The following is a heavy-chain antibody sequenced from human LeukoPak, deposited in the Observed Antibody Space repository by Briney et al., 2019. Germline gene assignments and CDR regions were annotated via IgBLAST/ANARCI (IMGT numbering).Heavy chain of an antibody. V-gene: IGHV4-34*01. Sequence: SETLSLTCAVYGGSFSGYYWSWIRQPPGKGLEWIGEINHSGSTNYNPSLKSRVTISVDTSKNQFSLKLSSVTAADTAVYYCARDSEWLWLRYWGQGTLVTVSS. D-gene: IGHD5-18*01. CDR1: GGSFSGYY. CDR3: ARDSEWLWLRY. J-gene: IGHJ4*02. CDR2: INHSGST.